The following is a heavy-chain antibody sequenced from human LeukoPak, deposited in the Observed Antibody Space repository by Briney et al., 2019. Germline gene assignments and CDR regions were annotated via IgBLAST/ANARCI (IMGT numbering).Heavy chain of an antibody. CDR2: ISGSGGST. CDR3: AKRLVATIHGYYYYGMDV. Sequence: GGSLRLSCAASGFTFSSYAMSWVRQAPGKGQEWVSAISGSGGSTYYADSVKGRFTISRDNSKNTLYLQMNSLRAEDTAVYYCAKRLVATIHGYYYYGMDVWGQGTTVTVSS. J-gene: IGHJ6*02. V-gene: IGHV3-23*01. CDR1: GFTFSSYA. D-gene: IGHD5-12*01.